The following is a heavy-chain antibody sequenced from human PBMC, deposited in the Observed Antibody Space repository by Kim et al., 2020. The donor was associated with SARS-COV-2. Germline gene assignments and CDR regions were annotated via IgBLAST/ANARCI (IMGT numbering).Heavy chain of an antibody. CDR3: ARGQILYGDDVVHVPRYFFCCWDV. Sequence: ASVKVSCKASGYTFTSYDINWVRQATGQGLEWMGWMNPNSGNTGYAQKFQGRVTMTRNTSISTAYMELSSLRSDDTAVYYCARGQILYGDDVVHVPRYFFCCWDVWGKENAVTVFS. CDR2: MNPNSGNT. J-gene: IGHJ6*04. V-gene: IGHV1-8*01. CDR1: GYTFTSYD. D-gene: IGHD3-3*01.